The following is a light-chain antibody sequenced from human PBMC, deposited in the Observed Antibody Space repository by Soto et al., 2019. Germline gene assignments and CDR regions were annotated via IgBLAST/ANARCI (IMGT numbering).Light chain of an antibody. Sequence: QSALTQPASVSGSPGQSITLSCAGTSSDIGGYNWVSWYQQHPDKVPKLLVFDVNSRPSGVSTRFSGSKSGDTASLTISGLQADDEADYYCSSYSTSNSVVFGGGTKLTVL. J-gene: IGLJ2*01. V-gene: IGLV2-14*03. CDR1: SSDIGGYNW. CDR3: SSYSTSNSVV. CDR2: DVN.